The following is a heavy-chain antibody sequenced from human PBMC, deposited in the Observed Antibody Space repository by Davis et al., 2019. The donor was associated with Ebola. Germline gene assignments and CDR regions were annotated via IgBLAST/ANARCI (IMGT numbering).Heavy chain of an antibody. CDR2: ISVRTDDT. Sequence: GESLKISCVASGFTFSSYSFTWVRQTPAKSLECVSQISVRTDDTHYADSVKGRFTISKDYSKNTVYLQMNSLGVEDTAVYYCVRSQGYFSWFDPWGQGTLVTVSS. V-gene: IGHV3-23*01. CDR3: VRSQGYFSWFDP. D-gene: IGHD3-22*01. CDR1: GFTFSSYS. J-gene: IGHJ5*02.